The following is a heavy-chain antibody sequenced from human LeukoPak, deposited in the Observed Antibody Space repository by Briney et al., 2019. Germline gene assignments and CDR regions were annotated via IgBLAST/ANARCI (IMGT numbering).Heavy chain of an antibody. V-gene: IGHV3-53*01. J-gene: IGHJ4*02. CDR2: IYSGGST. CDR1: GFTVSSNY. Sequence: PGGSLRLSCAASGFTVSSNYMSWVRQAPGKGLEWVSVIYSGGSTYYADSVKGRFTISRDNSKTTLYLQMNSLRAEDTAVYYCARGPPVLWFGELLYYWGQGTLVTVSS. D-gene: IGHD3-10*01. CDR3: ARGPPVLWFGELLYY.